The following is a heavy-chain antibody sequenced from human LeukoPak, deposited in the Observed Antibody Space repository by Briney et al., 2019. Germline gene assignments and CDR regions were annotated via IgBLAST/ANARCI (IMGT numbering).Heavy chain of an antibody. D-gene: IGHD3-22*01. CDR2: ISYDGSNK. CDR3: AKESAGTGTMIVVVLDY. V-gene: IGHV3-30*18. Sequence: PGGSLRLSCAASGFTFSSYGMHWVRQAPGKGLEWVAVISYDGSNKYYADSVKGRSTISRDNSKNTLYLQMNSLRAEDTAVYYCAKESAGTGTMIVVVLDYWGQGTLVTVSS. CDR1: GFTFSSYG. J-gene: IGHJ4*02.